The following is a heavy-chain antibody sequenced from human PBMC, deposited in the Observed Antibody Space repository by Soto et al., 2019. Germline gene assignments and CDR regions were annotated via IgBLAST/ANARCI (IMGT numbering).Heavy chain of an antibody. CDR3: ARDHRRYSGYVNFNWFDP. J-gene: IGHJ5*02. Sequence: ASVKVSCKASGYSFTSYGITWVRQAPGHGLEWMGWISDHNGNTDYAQKFQGRVTMTTDRSTSTAYMELRSLRSDDTAVYYCARDHRRYSGYVNFNWFDPWGQGTLVTSPQ. D-gene: IGHD5-12*01. CDR2: ISDHNGNT. V-gene: IGHV1-18*04. CDR1: GYSFTSYG.